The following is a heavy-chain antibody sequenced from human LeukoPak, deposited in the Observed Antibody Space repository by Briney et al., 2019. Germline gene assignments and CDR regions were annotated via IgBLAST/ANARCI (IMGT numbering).Heavy chain of an antibody. V-gene: IGHV1-2*02. D-gene: IGHD3-10*01. CDR1: GYTFTGYY. CDR2: INPNSGGT. Sequence: ASVKVSCKASGYTFTGYYMHWVRQAPGQGLEWMGWINPNSGGTNYAQKFQGRVTMTRDTSISTAYMELSRLRSDDTAVYYCARLNGSGSYLGYWGQGTLVTVSS. J-gene: IGHJ4*02. CDR3: ARLNGSGSYLGY.